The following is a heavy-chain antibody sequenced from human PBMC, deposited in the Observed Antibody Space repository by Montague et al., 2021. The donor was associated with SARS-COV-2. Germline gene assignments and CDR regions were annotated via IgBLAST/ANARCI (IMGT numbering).Heavy chain of an antibody. CDR2: IYYSGST. Sequence: SETLSLTCSVSGGSISSSSYYWGWIRQPPGKGLEWIGSIYYSGSTYYNPSLKSRVTISVDTSKDQFSLKLSSVPAADTAVYYCARQPVLLWFGELFRGGGMDVWGQGTTVTVSS. CDR3: ARQPVLLWFGELFRGGGMDV. J-gene: IGHJ6*02. CDR1: GGSISSSSYY. V-gene: IGHV4-39*01. D-gene: IGHD3-10*01.